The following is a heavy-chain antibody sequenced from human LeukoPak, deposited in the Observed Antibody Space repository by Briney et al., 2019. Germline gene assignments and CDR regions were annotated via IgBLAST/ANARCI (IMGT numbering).Heavy chain of an antibody. V-gene: IGHV1-18*01. CDR2: ISAYNGNT. CDR1: GYTFTSSG. Sequence: ASVKVSCKASGYTFTSSGISWVRQAPGRGLEWMGWISAYNGNTNYAQKLQGRVTMTTDTSTSTAYMELRSLRSDDTAVYYCARDIYRGYSYYFDYWGQGTLVTVSS. J-gene: IGHJ4*02. D-gene: IGHD5-12*01. CDR3: ARDIYRGYSYYFDY.